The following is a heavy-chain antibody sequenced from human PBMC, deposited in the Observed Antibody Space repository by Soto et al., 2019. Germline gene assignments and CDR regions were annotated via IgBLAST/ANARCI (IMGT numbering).Heavy chain of an antibody. Sequence: PSETLSLTCTVSGSPISSYYWSWFRQPPGQGLEWVGEIYYTGTTTYNPSLKSRVTISVDTSKNQFSLKLSSVTAADTAVYYCARGRWLRSAFDYWGPGTLVTV. CDR1: GSPISSYY. J-gene: IGHJ4*02. CDR2: IYYTGTT. V-gene: IGHV4-59*12. D-gene: IGHD5-12*01. CDR3: ARGRWLRSAFDY.